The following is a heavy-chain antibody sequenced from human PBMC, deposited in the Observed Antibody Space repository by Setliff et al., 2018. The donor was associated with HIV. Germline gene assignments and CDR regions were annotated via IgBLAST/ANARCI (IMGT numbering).Heavy chain of an antibody. Sequence: SETLSLTCAFYGASFTDYYWNWIRQPPGKGLEWIGEIHHTGHTNYNPSFKSRVTMSLDMSTNQFSLKMASMTAADSAVYYCARFDVTPMTTRDYWGQGTQVTVSS. CDR3: ARFDVTPMTTRDY. V-gene: IGHV4-34*01. CDR1: GASFTDYY. CDR2: IHHTGHT. D-gene: IGHD4-17*01. J-gene: IGHJ4*02.